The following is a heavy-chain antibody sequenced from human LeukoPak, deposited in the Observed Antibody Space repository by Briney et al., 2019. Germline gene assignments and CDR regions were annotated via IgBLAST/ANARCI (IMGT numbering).Heavy chain of an antibody. CDR2: ISAYNGNT. V-gene: IGHV1-18*01. CDR3: ARDQRSYCGGDCPSDY. CDR1: GYTFTSYG. J-gene: IGHJ4*02. Sequence: GASVKVSCKASGYTFTSYGISWVRQAPGQGLEWMGWISAYNGNTNYAQELQGRVTMTTDTSTSTAYMELRSLRSDDTAVYYCARDQRSYCGGDCPSDYWGQGTLVTVSS. D-gene: IGHD2-21*02.